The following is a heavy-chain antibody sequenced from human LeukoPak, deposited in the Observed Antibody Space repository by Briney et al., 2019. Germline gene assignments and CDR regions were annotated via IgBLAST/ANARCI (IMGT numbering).Heavy chain of an antibody. J-gene: IGHJ6*02. CDR1: GYTFTSYY. Sequence: ASVKVSCKASGYTFTSYYMHWVRQAPGQGLEWMGILNPSGGSTSYAQKFQGRVTMTRDTSTSTVYMELSSLRSEDTAVYYCARDSPVAGTFGGVSYGMDVWGQGTTVTVSS. CDR3: ARDSPVAGTFGGVSYGMDV. D-gene: IGHD6-19*01. CDR2: LNPSGGST. V-gene: IGHV1-46*01.